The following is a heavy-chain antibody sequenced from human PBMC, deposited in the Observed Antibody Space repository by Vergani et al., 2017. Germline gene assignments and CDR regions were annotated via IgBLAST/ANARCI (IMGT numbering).Heavy chain of an antibody. Sequence: VQLVESGGGVVQPGRSLRLSCAASGFTFSSYAMHWVRQAPGKGLEWVSSISSSSSYIYYADSVKGRFTISRDNAKNSLYLQMNSLRAEDTAVYYCARGGPFDYWGQGTLVTVSS. CDR1: GFTFSSYA. CDR3: ARGGPFDY. CDR2: ISSSSSYI. V-gene: IGHV3-21*01. J-gene: IGHJ4*02.